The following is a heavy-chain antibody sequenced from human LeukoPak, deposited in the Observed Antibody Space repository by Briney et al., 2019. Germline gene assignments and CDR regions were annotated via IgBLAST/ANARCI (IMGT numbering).Heavy chain of an antibody. CDR3: ASFLFGDPGGY. J-gene: IGHJ4*02. Sequence: SETLSLTCAVYGGSFSGYYWSWIRQPPGKVLEWIGEINHSGSTNYNPSLKSRVTVSVDTSKNQFSLKLSSVTAADTAVYYCASFLFGDPGGYWGQGTLVTVSS. CDR1: GGSFSGYY. CDR2: INHSGST. V-gene: IGHV4-34*01. D-gene: IGHD3-10*01.